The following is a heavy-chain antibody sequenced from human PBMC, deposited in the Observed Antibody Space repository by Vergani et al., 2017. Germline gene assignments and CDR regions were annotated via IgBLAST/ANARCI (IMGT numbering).Heavy chain of an antibody. J-gene: IGHJ4*02. V-gene: IGHV3-11*01. D-gene: IGHD5-18*01. Sequence: QLQLQESGPGLAKPSETLSLTCTVSGGSISSSSYYWGWIRQPPGKGLEWVSYISSSGSTIYYADSVKGRFTISRDNAKNSLYLQMNSLRAEDTAVYYCARGRGYSYPGWGQGTLVTVSS. CDR3: ARGRGYSYPG. CDR1: GGSISSSSYY. CDR2: ISSSGSTI.